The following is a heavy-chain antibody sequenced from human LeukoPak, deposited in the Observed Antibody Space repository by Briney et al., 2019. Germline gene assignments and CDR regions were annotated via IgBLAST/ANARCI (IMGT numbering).Heavy chain of an antibody. V-gene: IGHV3-21*01. Sequence: GGSLRLSCAASGFTFRSYTMNWVRQAPGKGLEWVSSISSSSSYIYYVDSVKGRFTISRDNAKKSLYLQMNSLKIEDTAVYYCARELDHGDIWGQGTMVTVSS. D-gene: IGHD3/OR15-3a*01. CDR3: ARELDHGDI. J-gene: IGHJ3*02. CDR1: GFTFRSYT. CDR2: ISSSSSYI.